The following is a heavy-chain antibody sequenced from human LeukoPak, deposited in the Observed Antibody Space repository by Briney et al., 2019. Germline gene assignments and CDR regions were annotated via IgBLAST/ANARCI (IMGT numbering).Heavy chain of an antibody. CDR3: AKDRTWGLDY. Sequence: GGSLRLSCAASGFTFSSYGMSWVRQAPGKGLEWVSAISGSGGNTYYADSVKGRFTISRDNSKNTLYLQMNSLRAEDTALYYCAKDRTWGLDYWGQGTLVTVSS. CDR2: ISGSGGNT. J-gene: IGHJ4*02. V-gene: IGHV3-23*01. CDR1: GFTFSSYG. D-gene: IGHD7-27*01.